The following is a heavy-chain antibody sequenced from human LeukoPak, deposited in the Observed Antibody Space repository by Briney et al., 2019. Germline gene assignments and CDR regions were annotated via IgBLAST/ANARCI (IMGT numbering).Heavy chain of an antibody. CDR3: ARARGGNSFDI. Sequence: PGGSLRLSCAASEFTLSGYGMNWVRQAPGKGLEWISYISSSSRIIYYADSVKGRLTISRDNAKNSLYLQMNSLRAEDTAVYYCARARGGNSFDIWGQGTMVTVSS. D-gene: IGHD3-16*01. V-gene: IGHV3-48*01. J-gene: IGHJ3*02. CDR1: EFTLSGYG. CDR2: ISSSSRII.